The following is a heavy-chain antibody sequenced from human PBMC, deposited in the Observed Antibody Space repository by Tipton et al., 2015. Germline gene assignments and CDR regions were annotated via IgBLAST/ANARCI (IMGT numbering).Heavy chain of an antibody. J-gene: IGHJ5*02. Sequence: TLSLTCTVSGGSINNRTYYWGWIRQPPGKGLEWIGNIYYSGSTNYNPSLESRVTISVDTSKNQFSLKVNSVTAADTAVYYCARRRYYDLWSGYNSGWFDPWGQGTLVTVSS. D-gene: IGHD3-3*01. CDR3: ARRRYYDLWSGYNSGWFDP. CDR1: GGSINNRTYY. CDR2: IYYSGST. V-gene: IGHV4-39*01.